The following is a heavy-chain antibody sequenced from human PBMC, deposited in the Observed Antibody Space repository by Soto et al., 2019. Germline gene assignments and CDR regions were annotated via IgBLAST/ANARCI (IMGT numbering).Heavy chain of an antibody. D-gene: IGHD2-21*02. V-gene: IGHV1-46*01. J-gene: IGHJ4*02. CDR2: VNPRGGHT. CDR1: GDTFTDYY. CDR3: ARGGHVVVVTAALDY. Sequence: QVQLVQSGAEVKKPGASVKVSCKASGDTFTDYYIHWVRQAPGQGLEWMGTVNPRGGHTTYAQHVLGRVTMTRDTSTSTLYMELTSLTSEDTAVYYCARGGHVVVVTAALDYWGQGTLVTVSS.